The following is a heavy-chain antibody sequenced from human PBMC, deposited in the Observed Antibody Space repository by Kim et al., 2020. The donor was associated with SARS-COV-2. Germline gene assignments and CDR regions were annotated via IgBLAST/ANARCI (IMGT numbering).Heavy chain of an antibody. Sequence: GGSLRLSCAASGFTFSSYAMSWVRQAPGKGLEWVSAISGSGGSTYYADSVKGRFTISRDNSKNTLYLQMNSLRAEDTAVYYCAKANRDYYDSSGYYYNYYYYYYGMDVWGQGTTVTVSS. V-gene: IGHV3-23*01. CDR2: ISGSGGST. CDR3: AKANRDYYDSSGYYYNYYYYYYGMDV. CDR1: GFTFSSYA. D-gene: IGHD3-22*01. J-gene: IGHJ6*02.